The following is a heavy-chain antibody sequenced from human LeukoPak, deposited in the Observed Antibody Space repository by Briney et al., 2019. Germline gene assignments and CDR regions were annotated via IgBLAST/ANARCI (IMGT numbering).Heavy chain of an antibody. CDR2: IYYSGST. V-gene: IGHV4-59*01. J-gene: IGHJ4*02. D-gene: IGHD6-13*01. Sequence: SETLSLTCTVSGGSISSYYWSWIRQPPGKGLECIGYIYYSGSTNYNPSLKSRVTISVDTSKNQFSLMLTSVTAADTAVYYCARAISSSWYGFDYWGQGTLVTVSS. CDR1: GGSISSYY. CDR3: ARAISSSWYGFDY.